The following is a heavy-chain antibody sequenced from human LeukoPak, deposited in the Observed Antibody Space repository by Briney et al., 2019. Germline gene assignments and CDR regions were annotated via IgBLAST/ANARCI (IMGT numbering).Heavy chain of an antibody. D-gene: IGHD6-13*01. V-gene: IGHV4-61*02. CDR2: IYTSGGT. J-gene: IGHJ4*02. CDR3: ARESIAADSDY. CDR1: GGSISSGSYY. Sequence: PSQTLSLTCTVSGGSISSGSYYWSWIRQPAGKGLEWIGRIYTSGGTNYNPSLKSRVTISVDTSKNQFSLKLSSVTAADTAVYYCARESIAADSDYWGQGTLVTVSS.